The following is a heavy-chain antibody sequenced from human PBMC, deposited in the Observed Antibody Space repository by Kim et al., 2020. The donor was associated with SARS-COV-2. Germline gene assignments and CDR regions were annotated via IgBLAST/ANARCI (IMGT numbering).Heavy chain of an antibody. D-gene: IGHD1-1*01. CDR2: ISSSSSTI. CDR1: GFTFSSYS. V-gene: IGHV3-48*02. J-gene: IGHJ6*02. Sequence: GGSLRLSCAASGFTFSSYSMNWVRQAPGKGLEWVPYISSSSSTIYYADSVKGRFTISRDNAKNSLYLQMNSLRDEDTAVYYCARDSSPFGTNYYYYGMDVWGQGTTVTVSS. CDR3: ARDSSPFGTNYYYYGMDV.